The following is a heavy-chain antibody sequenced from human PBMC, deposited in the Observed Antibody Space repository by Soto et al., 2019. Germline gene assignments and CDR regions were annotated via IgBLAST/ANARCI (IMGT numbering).Heavy chain of an antibody. CDR3: ARDMKEQLIMGWFDP. Sequence: QVQLVESGGGVVQPGRSLRLSCAASGFTFSSYGMHWVRQAPGKGLEWVAVIWYDGSNKYYADSVKGRFTISRDNSKNTLYLQMNSLRAEDTAVYYCARDMKEQLIMGWFDPWGQGTLVTVSS. CDR2: IWYDGSNK. V-gene: IGHV3-33*01. J-gene: IGHJ5*02. D-gene: IGHD6-13*01. CDR1: GFTFSSYG.